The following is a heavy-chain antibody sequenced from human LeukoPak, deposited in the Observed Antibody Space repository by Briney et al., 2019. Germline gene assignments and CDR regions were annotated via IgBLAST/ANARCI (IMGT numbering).Heavy chain of an antibody. CDR1: GYSFTSYW. V-gene: IGHV5-51*01. Sequence: GESLKISCKASGYSFTSYWIGWVRPMPGKGLEWMGIIDPSDSETRYTPSFQGQVTISADKSLSTAYLQWNSLKASDTAMYYCARQTAMGRSGDYWGQGTPVTVSS. J-gene: IGHJ4*02. D-gene: IGHD5-18*01. CDR2: IDPSDSET. CDR3: ARQTAMGRSGDY.